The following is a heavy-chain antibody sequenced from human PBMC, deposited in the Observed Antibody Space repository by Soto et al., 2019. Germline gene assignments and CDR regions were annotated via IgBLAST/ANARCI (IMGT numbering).Heavy chain of an antibody. J-gene: IGHJ6*02. CDR2: ISSSVSTI. D-gene: IGHD1-7*01. V-gene: IGHV3-11*01. Sequence: WGSLRLSCAAYGFTFSDYYMSWIRQAPGKGLEWVSYISSSVSTIYYADSVKGRFTISRDNAKNSLYLQMNSLRAEDTAVYYCARFRNSYYYYGIEVWGQGNTVIVS. CDR1: GFTFSDYY. CDR3: ARFRNSYYYYGIEV.